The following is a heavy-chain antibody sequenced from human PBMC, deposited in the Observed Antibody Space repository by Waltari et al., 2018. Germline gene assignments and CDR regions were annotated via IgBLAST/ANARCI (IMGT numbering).Heavy chain of an antibody. D-gene: IGHD6-25*01. V-gene: IGHV3-74*01. Sequence: QLVESGGGLVQPGGSLKLSCAASGFTFSNYWLHWVRQAPGKGLLSVVVINTYGSITNYADAVKGRFTISRDNANNTLFLQMNSLRAEDTALDYCVLYSSEVLGDCWGRGTLVTVSS. CDR3: VLYSSEVLGDC. CDR1: GFTFSNYW. J-gene: IGHJ4*02. CDR2: INTYGSIT.